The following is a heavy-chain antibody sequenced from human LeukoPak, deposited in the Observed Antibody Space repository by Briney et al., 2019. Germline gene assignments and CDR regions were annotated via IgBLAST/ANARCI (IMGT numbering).Heavy chain of an antibody. J-gene: IGHJ6*02. CDR1: GGSISSYY. Sequence: SETLSLTCTVPGGSISSYYWSWIRQPPGKGLEWIGYIYYSGSTNYNPSLKSRVTISVDTSKNQFSLKLSSVTAADTAVYYCARTNGDYGVYYYYGMDVWGQGTTVTVSS. CDR2: IYYSGST. D-gene: IGHD4-17*01. CDR3: ARTNGDYGVYYYYGMDV. V-gene: IGHV4-59*01.